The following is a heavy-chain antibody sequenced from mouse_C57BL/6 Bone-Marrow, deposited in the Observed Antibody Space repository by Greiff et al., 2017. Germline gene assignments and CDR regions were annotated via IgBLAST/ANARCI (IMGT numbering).Heavy chain of an antibody. J-gene: IGHJ4*01. V-gene: IGHV1-5*01. D-gene: IGHD2-14*01. CDR1: GYTFTSYW. Sequence: EVQRVESGTVLARPGASVKMSCTTSGYTFTSYWMHWVKQRPGQGLEWIGAIYPGTSDTSYNQKFKGKDNLTAVTSASTAYLALRSLTYEDSAVYYCTSTPLWVRRDYYAMDYWGQGTSVTVSS. CDR3: TSTPLWVRRDYYAMDY. CDR2: IYPGTSDT.